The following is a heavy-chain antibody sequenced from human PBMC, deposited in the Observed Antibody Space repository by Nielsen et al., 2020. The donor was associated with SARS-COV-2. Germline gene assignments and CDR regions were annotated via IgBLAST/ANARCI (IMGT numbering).Heavy chain of an antibody. Sequence: WVRQAPGQGLEWMGWMNPNSGNTGYAQKFQGRVTMTRNTSISTAYMELSSLRSEDTAVYYCARVASSGSSWYLPGAKLYYFDYWGQGTLVTVSS. CDR2: MNPNSGNT. J-gene: IGHJ4*02. V-gene: IGHV1-8*01. D-gene: IGHD6-13*01. CDR3: ARVASSGSSWYLPGAKLYYFDY.